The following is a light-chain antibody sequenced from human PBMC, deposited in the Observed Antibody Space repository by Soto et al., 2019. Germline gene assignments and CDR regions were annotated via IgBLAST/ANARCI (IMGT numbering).Light chain of an antibody. CDR1: SSDVGGYKY. CDR3: SSYATISPVV. J-gene: IGLJ2*01. Sequence: QSVLTQPASVSGSPGQSITISCTGTSSDVGGYKYVSWYQQHPDKAHKLMIYDVSNRPSGVSNRFSGSKSGNTASLTISGLQADDEADYYCSSYATISPVVFGGGTKVTVL. V-gene: IGLV2-14*01. CDR2: DVS.